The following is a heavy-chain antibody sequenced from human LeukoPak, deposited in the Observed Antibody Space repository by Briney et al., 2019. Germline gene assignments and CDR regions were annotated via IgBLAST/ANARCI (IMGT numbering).Heavy chain of an antibody. CDR2: INHSGST. Sequence: SETLSLTCAVYGGSFSGYYWSWIRQPPGKGLEWIGEINHSGSTNYNPSLKSRVTISVDTSKNQFSLKLSSVTAADTAVYYCARHSGSYDGGSDYWGQGTLVTVSS. D-gene: IGHD1-26*01. CDR1: GGSFSGYY. J-gene: IGHJ4*02. V-gene: IGHV4-34*01. CDR3: ARHSGSYDGGSDY.